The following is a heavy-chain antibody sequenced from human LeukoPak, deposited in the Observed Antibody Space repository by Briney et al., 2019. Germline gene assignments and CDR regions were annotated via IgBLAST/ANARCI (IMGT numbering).Heavy chain of an antibody. Sequence: PSETLSLTCTVSGYAISSGYYWGWIRQPPGKRLEWIGSVYHSGSTYYNPSLKSRVTISVDTSKNQFSLKLSSVTAADTAVYYCASLQDYYGSGSTTVWGQGTLVTVSS. D-gene: IGHD3-10*01. J-gene: IGHJ4*02. V-gene: IGHV4-38-2*02. CDR1: GYAISSGYY. CDR2: VYHSGST. CDR3: ASLQDYYGSGSTTV.